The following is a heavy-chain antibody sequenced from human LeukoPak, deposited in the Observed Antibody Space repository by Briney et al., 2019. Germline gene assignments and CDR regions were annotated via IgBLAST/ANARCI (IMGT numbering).Heavy chain of an antibody. CDR3: ARYSGSLGDAFDI. CDR2: ISSSSSYI. Sequence: PGGSLRISCAASGFTFSSYSMNWVRQAPGKGLEWVSSISSSSSYIYYADSVKGRFTISRDNAKNSLYLQMNSLRAEDTAVYYCARYSGSLGDAFDIWGQGTMVTVSS. J-gene: IGHJ3*02. CDR1: GFTFSSYS. D-gene: IGHD1-26*01. V-gene: IGHV3-21*01.